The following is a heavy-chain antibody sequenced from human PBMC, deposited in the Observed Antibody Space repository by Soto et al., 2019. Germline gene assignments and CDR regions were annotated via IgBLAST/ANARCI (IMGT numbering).Heavy chain of an antibody. CDR2: LSVYYGKK. V-gene: IGHV1-18*04. Sequence: QAQLEQSGSELKRPGASVRVSCKTQDDTFTRYGITWVRQAPGRVLELVGWLSVYYGKKQIAQKFGGRVTLTTATSITVGYMELRSLTSEDTAVYFCERAALGGAQRLLSEMTRGQFNYMDFWGLGTPVTVSS. CDR3: ERAALGGAQRLLSEMTRGQFNYMDF. J-gene: IGHJ4*01. CDR1: DDTFTRYG. D-gene: IGHD2-8*02.